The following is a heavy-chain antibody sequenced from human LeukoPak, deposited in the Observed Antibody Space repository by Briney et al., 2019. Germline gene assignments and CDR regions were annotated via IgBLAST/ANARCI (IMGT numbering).Heavy chain of an antibody. D-gene: IGHD2-2*01. Sequence: PGGSLRLSCAVSGFNFRDYAMSWVRQTPGRGLEWVSAISPRGDYIYYADSVKGRFTFSRDNSKNTLYLQMNSLRVEDTAIYFCVIQGGGQRPDIVVLPAALAFDHWGQGTLVTVSS. CDR3: VIQGGGQRPDIVVLPAALAFDH. J-gene: IGHJ4*02. CDR1: GFNFRDYA. V-gene: IGHV3-23*01. CDR2: ISPRGDYI.